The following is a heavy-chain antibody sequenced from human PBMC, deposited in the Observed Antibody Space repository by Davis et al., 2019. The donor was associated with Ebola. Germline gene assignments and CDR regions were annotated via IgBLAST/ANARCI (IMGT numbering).Heavy chain of an antibody. V-gene: IGHV3-11*03. CDR3: ASGDGRGRSYDMDV. CDR1: GFTFSVYY. D-gene: IGHD3/OR15-3a*01. Sequence: GGSLRLSCAASGFTFSVYYMSWIRQAPGKGPEWVSSISSSASYKNYADSVKGRFTISRDDAKKSLFLEMNSLRVEDTAFYYCASGDGRGRSYDMDVWGQGTTVTVSS. CDR2: ISSSASYK. J-gene: IGHJ6*03.